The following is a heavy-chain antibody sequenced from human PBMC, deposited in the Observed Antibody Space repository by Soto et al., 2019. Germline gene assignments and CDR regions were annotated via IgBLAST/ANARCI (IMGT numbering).Heavy chain of an antibody. Sequence: PSETLSLTCTVSGGSISSYYWSWIRQPPGKGLEWIGYIYYSGSTNYNPSLKSRVTISVDTSKNQFSLKLSSVTAADTAVYYCARHGYSSSEGFDYWGQGTLVTVSS. V-gene: IGHV4-59*08. J-gene: IGHJ4*02. CDR3: ARHGYSSSEGFDY. D-gene: IGHD6-6*01. CDR2: IYYSGST. CDR1: GGSISSYY.